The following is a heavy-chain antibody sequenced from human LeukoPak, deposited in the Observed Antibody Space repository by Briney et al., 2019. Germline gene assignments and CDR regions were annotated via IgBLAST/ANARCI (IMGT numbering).Heavy chain of an antibody. CDR3: ARTPTTMTTDAFDV. D-gene: IGHD4-17*01. CDR1: GGTFSNYA. Sequence: SVKVSCKASGGTFSNYAISWVRQAPGQRLEWMGRIIPISGTTNYAQKFQGRVTIITDGSTSTDYVELSSLRSEDTAVYYCARTPTTMTTDAFDVWGQGTMVTVSS. V-gene: IGHV1-69*05. J-gene: IGHJ3*01. CDR2: IIPISGTT.